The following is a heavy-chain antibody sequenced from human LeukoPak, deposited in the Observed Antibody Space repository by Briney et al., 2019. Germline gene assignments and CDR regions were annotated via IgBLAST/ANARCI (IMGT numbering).Heavy chain of an antibody. CDR2: IYYSGST. J-gene: IGHJ4*02. D-gene: IGHD5-24*01. CDR1: GGSISNSIYY. V-gene: IGHV4-39*01. Sequence: SETLSLTCTVSGGSISNSIYYWGWIRQPPGKGLEWIGSIYYSGSTYYNPSLKSRVTISVDTSKNQFSLKLNSVTAADTAVYYCARLIQITYFDYWGQGTLVTVSS. CDR3: ARLIQITYFDY.